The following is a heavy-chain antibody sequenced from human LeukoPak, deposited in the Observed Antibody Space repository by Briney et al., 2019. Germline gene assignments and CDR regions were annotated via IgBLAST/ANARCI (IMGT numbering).Heavy chain of an antibody. Sequence: VASVKVSCKASGYTFTSYDINWVRQATGQGLEWMGWMNPNSGNTGYAQKFQGRVTMTRNTSISTAYMELSSLRSEDTAVYYCGRVIGPLLASSGYESLGGGYYFDYWGQGTLVTVSS. J-gene: IGHJ4*02. CDR2: MNPNSGNT. D-gene: IGHD3-22*01. CDR1: GYTFTSYD. V-gene: IGHV1-8*01. CDR3: GRVIGPLLASSGYESLGGGYYFDY.